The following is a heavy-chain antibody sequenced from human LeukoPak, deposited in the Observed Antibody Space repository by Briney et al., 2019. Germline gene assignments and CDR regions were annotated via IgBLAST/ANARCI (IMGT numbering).Heavy chain of an antibody. CDR1: GFTFSSYA. D-gene: IGHD4-17*01. V-gene: IGHV3-23*01. CDR3: AKAPTTVGGEAY. J-gene: IGHJ4*02. CDR2: ISVSGGST. Sequence: PGGSLRLSCAASGFTFSSYAMSWVRQAPWKGLEWVSSISVSGGSTYYADSVKGRFTTSRDNSKNTLYLQMNSLRVEDTAVYYCAKAPTTVGGEAYWGQGTLVTVSS.